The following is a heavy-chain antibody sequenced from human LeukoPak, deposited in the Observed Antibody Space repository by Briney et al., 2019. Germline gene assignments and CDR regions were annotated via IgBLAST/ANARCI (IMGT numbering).Heavy chain of an antibody. Sequence: SGTLSLTCAVYGGSFSGYYWSWLRQPPGKGREGIGEINHSGRTNYNPSLKSRGTISVDTSKTQFSLKLSSVTAADTAVYYCAREGIVVVPAAIGFDYWGQGTLVTVSS. V-gene: IGHV4-34*01. CDR2: INHSGRT. J-gene: IGHJ4*02. CDR1: GGSFSGYY. D-gene: IGHD2-2*01. CDR3: AREGIVVVPAAIGFDY.